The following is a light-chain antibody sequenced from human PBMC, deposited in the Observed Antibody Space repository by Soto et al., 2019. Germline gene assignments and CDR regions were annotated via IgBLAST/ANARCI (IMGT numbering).Light chain of an antibody. Sequence: DLQMTQSPSSLSASVGARVTITCRASQGIRYNLGWYQQRPGKAPERLIYDTFTLASGVPSRFSGSGSGTEFTLTIASLQPEDVAVYYCQQYGSSGTFGQGTKVEIK. CDR2: DTF. CDR1: QGIRYN. J-gene: IGKJ1*01. V-gene: IGKV1-17*01. CDR3: QQYGSSGT.